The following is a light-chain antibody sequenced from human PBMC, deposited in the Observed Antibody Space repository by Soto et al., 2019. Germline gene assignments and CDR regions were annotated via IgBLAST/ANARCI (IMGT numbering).Light chain of an antibody. CDR1: SSYVGGYDY. CDR2: DAT. V-gene: IGLV2-14*01. Sequence: QSVLTQPASVSGSPGQAITVSCTGTSSYVGGYDYVSWYQQHPGNAPKLLISDATNRPSGVSNRLSGSKSGNTASLTISGLQTEDEADYYCTSYTSSSTYVFGTGTKVTVI. J-gene: IGLJ1*01. CDR3: TSYTSSSTYV.